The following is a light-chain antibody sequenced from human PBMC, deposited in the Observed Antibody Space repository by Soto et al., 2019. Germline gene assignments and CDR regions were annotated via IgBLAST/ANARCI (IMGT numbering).Light chain of an antibody. V-gene: IGKV3-20*01. Sequence: EIVLTQSPGTLSLSPGERATLSCRASQSVSSNYLAWYQQKPGQAPRPLIYGASSRATGIPDRFSGSGAGTDFTLTISRLESEYFAVYYCQQYGSSPGTFGQGTKVEIK. CDR3: QQYGSSPGT. J-gene: IGKJ1*01. CDR1: QSVSSNY. CDR2: GAS.